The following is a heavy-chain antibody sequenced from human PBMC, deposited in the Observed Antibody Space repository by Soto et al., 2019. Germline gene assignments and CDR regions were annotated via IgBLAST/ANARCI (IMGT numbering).Heavy chain of an antibody. V-gene: IGHV3-30*18. J-gene: IGHJ4*02. Sequence: QVQLVESGRGVVQPGRSLRLSCAASGFTFSNYGMHWVRQAPGKGLEWVAVISYHGSDKYYADSVKGRFTISRDNSKNTLYLQMDSLRAEDTAVYYFAKDHLTTTVTTVGYWGQGTLVTVSS. CDR1: GFTFSNYG. CDR2: ISYHGSDK. D-gene: IGHD4-17*01. CDR3: AKDHLTTTVTTVGY.